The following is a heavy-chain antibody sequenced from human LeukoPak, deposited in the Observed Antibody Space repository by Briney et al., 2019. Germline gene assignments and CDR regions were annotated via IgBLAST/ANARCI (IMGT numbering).Heavy chain of an antibody. V-gene: IGHV3-53*01. CDR3: ARDAGGYGMDV. J-gene: IGHJ6*02. Sequence: PGGSLRLSCAASRFTVSSNYMSWVRQAPGKGLEWVSVIYSGGSTYYADSVRGRFTISRDNSKNTLYLQMNSLRAEDTAVYYCARDAGGYGMDVWGQGTTVTVSS. D-gene: IGHD1-26*01. CDR1: RFTVSSNY. CDR2: IYSGGST.